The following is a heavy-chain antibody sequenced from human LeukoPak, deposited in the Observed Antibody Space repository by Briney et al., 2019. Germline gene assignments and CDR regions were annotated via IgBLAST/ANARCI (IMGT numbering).Heavy chain of an antibody. CDR2: ISSSSGYI. Sequence: GGSLRLSCAASGFTFSSYSMNWVRQAPGKGLEWVSSISSSSGYIYYADTVKGRFTISRDNAKNSLYLQMNSLRAEDTAVYYCARSPDYGGNSVDYWGQGTLVTVSS. CDR3: ARSPDYGGNSVDY. J-gene: IGHJ4*02. CDR1: GFTFSSYS. V-gene: IGHV3-21*01. D-gene: IGHD4-23*01.